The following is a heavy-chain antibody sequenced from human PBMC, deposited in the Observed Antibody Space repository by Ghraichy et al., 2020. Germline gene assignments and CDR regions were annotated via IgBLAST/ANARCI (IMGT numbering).Heavy chain of an antibody. CDR2: INHSGST. CDR1: GGSFSAYY. V-gene: IGHV4-34*01. D-gene: IGHD1-1*01. J-gene: IGHJ4*02. Sequence: SETLSLTCAVYGGSFSAYYWSWIRQPPGKGLEWIGEINHSGSTNYNPSLKSRVTISVDTSKNQFSLKLSSVTAADTAVYYCARATGTLLGYWGQGTLATVAS. CDR3: ARATGTLLGY.